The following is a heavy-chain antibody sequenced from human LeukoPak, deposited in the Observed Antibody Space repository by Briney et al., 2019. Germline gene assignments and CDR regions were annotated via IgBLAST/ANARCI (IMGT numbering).Heavy chain of an antibody. Sequence: GGSLRLSCAASGFTFSSYSMNWVRQAPGKGLEWVSVISASGSSVYYADSVKGRFTISRDNSKNTLYLQMNSLRAEDTAVYYCAKDRDIAAFDYWGQGTLVTVSS. CDR1: GFTFSSYS. V-gene: IGHV3-23*01. D-gene: IGHD6-6*01. J-gene: IGHJ4*02. CDR3: AKDRDIAAFDY. CDR2: ISASGSSV.